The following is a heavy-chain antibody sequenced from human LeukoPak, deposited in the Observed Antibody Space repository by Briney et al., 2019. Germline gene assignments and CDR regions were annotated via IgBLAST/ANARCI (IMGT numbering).Heavy chain of an antibody. CDR1: GYTFTSYG. D-gene: IGHD6-19*01. J-gene: IGHJ4*02. Sequence: ASVKVSCKASGYTFTSYGISWVRQAPGQGLEWMGWISAYNGNTNYAQKLQGRVTMTTDTSTSTAYMELRSLRSDDTAVYYCAKRTANSIAVAGYYFDYWGQGTLVTVSS. V-gene: IGHV1-18*01. CDR3: AKRTANSIAVAGYYFDY. CDR2: ISAYNGNT.